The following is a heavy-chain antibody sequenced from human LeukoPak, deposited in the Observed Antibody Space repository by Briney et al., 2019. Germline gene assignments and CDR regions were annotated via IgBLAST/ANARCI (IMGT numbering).Heavy chain of an antibody. CDR1: GFTVSSNS. J-gene: IGHJ4*02. V-gene: IGHV3-53*01. CDR3: SNGRTSSGTLQHDY. CDR2: IYSGGNT. D-gene: IGHD6-19*01. Sequence: GGSLRLSCTVSGFTVSSNSWSWVRQAPGKGLEWVSFIYSGGNTHYSDSVKGRFTISRDNSKNTLYLQMNSLRAEDTALYYCSNGRTSSGTLQHDYWGQGTLVTVSS.